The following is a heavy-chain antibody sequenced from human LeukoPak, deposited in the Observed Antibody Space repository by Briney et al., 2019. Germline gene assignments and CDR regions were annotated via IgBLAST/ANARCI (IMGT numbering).Heavy chain of an antibody. D-gene: IGHD6-6*01. V-gene: IGHV4-34*01. Sequence: SETLSLTCAVYGGSFSGYYWSWIRQPPGKGLEWIGEINHSGSTNYNPSLKSRVTISVDTSKNQFSLKLSSVTAADTAVYYCARGWEQLSSWFDPWGQGTLVTVSS. CDR1: GGSFSGYY. CDR2: INHSGST. J-gene: IGHJ5*02. CDR3: ARGWEQLSSWFDP.